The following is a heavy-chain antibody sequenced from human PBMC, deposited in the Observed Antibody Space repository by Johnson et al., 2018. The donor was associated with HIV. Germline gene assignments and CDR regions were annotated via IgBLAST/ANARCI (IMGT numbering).Heavy chain of an antibody. Sequence: QEQLVESGGGVVQPGGSLRLSCAASGFTFSSYGMHWVRQAPGKGLEWVAVIWYDGSNKYYADSAKGRFTISRDNSKNTLYLQMNSLRAEDTALYYCARLPSGYSRDAFDIWGQGTMVTVSS. CDR2: IWYDGSNK. CDR1: GFTFSSYG. D-gene: IGHD5-18*01. CDR3: ARLPSGYSRDAFDI. V-gene: IGHV3-33*01. J-gene: IGHJ3*02.